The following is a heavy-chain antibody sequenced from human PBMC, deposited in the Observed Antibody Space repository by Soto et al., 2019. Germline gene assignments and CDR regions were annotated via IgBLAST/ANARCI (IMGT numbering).Heavy chain of an antibody. V-gene: IGHV1-2*02. J-gene: IGHJ6*02. D-gene: IGHD6-6*01. CDR1: GYTFTGYY. Sequence: ASVKVSCKASGYTFTGYYMHWVRQAPGQGLEWMGWINPNSGGTNYAQKFQGRVTMTRDTSISTAYMELSRLRSDDTAVYYCARGQYSSSGCYYGMDVWGQGTTVTVSS. CDR2: INPNSGGT. CDR3: ARGQYSSSGCYYGMDV.